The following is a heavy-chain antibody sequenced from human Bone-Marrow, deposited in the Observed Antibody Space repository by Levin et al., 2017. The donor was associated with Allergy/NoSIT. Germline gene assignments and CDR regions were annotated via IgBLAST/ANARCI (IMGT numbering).Heavy chain of an antibody. J-gene: IGHJ4*02. V-gene: IGHV4-34*01. D-gene: IGHD3-3*01. CDR2: IKLGGSS. CDR1: GGSFSGYF. Sequence: SETLSLTCAVSGGSFSGYFWTWIRQSPGKGLEWIGEIKLGGSSSYNPSLKSRVTISVDTSKDQVFLRLSSVTAADMAVYYCARAPAPFWIGYDHWGQGTLVTVSS. CDR3: ARAPAPFWIGYDH.